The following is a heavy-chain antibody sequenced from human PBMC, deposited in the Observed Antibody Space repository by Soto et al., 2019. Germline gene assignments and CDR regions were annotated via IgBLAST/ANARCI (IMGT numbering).Heavy chain of an antibody. CDR2: IYYSGST. Sequence: SETLSLTCTVSGGSISSYYWSWIRQPPGKGLEWIGYIYYSGSTNYNPSLKSRVTISVDTSKNQFSLKLSSVTAADTAVYYCARGPEPGSFDIWGQGTMVTVSS. J-gene: IGHJ3*02. D-gene: IGHD1-26*01. V-gene: IGHV4-59*01. CDR3: ARGPEPGSFDI. CDR1: GGSISSYY.